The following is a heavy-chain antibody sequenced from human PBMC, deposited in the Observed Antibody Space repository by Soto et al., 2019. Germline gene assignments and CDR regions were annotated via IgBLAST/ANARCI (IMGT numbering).Heavy chain of an antibody. CDR3: ASRTPGRQLTTDY. V-gene: IGHV4-34*01. Sequence: SETLSLTCAVYGGSFSGYYWSWIRQPPGKGLEWIGEINHSGSTNYNPSLKSRVTISVDTSKNQFSLKLSSVTAADTAVYYCASRTPGRQLTTDYWGQGTLVTVSS. CDR1: GGSFSGYY. CDR2: INHSGST. J-gene: IGHJ4*02. D-gene: IGHD1-1*01.